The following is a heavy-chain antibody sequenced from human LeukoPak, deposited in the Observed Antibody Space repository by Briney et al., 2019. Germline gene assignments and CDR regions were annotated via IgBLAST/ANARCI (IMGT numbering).Heavy chain of an antibody. J-gene: IGHJ6*02. V-gene: IGHV4-31*03. CDR2: IYYSGST. CDR1: GGSISSGGYY. CDR3: ARGRWLPPWYYGMDV. D-gene: IGHD6-19*01. Sequence: SQTLSLTCTVSGGSISSGGYYWSWIRQHPGKGLEWIGYIYYSGSTYYNPSLKSRVTISVDTSKNQFSLKLSSVTAADTAVYYCARGRWLPPWYYGMDVWGQGTTVTVSS.